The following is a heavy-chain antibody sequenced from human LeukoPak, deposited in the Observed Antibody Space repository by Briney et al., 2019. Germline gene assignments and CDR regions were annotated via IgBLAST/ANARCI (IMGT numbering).Heavy chain of an antibody. Sequence: PGGSLRLSCAASGFTFSSYAMSWVRQAPGKGLEWVSFISGSGAYTYYADSVRGRFSISRDNSKNTLYLQMNSLKAEDTAVYYCAKGGTTGLYYFDYWGQRTLVTVSS. J-gene: IGHJ4*02. D-gene: IGHD1-1*01. CDR2: ISGSGAYT. V-gene: IGHV3-23*01. CDR3: AKGGTTGLYYFDY. CDR1: GFTFSSYA.